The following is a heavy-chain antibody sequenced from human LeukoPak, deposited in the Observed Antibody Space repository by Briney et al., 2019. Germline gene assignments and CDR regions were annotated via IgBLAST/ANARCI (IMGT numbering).Heavy chain of an antibody. D-gene: IGHD2-15*01. V-gene: IGHV4-39*01. J-gene: IGHJ2*01. CDR2: MYYSGST. Sequence: SETLSLTRTVSGGSISSYTYYWGWIRLHPGKGLEWLGSMYYSGSTYYNPSLKSRVTISVETSKKQFSLTLSSVTAADTAVYYCARQKGYCYGGNCYRYWSCDLWGRGTLVTVSS. CDR3: ARQKGYCYGGNCYRYWSCDL. CDR1: GGSISSYTYY.